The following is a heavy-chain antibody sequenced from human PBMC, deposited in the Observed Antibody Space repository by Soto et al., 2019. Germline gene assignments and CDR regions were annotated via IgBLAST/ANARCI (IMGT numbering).Heavy chain of an antibody. V-gene: IGHV1-3*01. D-gene: IGHD1-7*01. CDR3: ARNILGGTTDY. Sequence: GASVKVSCKASGYSFSTHAMHWVRQAPGQGLEWVGWINSVNDHTIYSEKFQGRVTITSDTSATTAYMELSSLTSEDTAIYYCARNILGGTTDYWGQGTLVPVSP. CDR2: INSVNDHT. J-gene: IGHJ4*02. CDR1: GYSFSTHA.